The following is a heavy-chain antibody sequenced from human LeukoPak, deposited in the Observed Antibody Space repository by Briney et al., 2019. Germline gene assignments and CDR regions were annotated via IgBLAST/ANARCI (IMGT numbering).Heavy chain of an antibody. J-gene: IGHJ4*02. Sequence: PGGSLRLSCAASGFTFSSYAMHWVRQAPGKGLEYVSAISSNGGSTYYANSVKGRSTISRDNSKNTLYLQMGSLRAEDMAVYYCARVGTFSSGWSDYFDYWGQGTLVTVSS. CDR3: ARVGTFSSGWSDYFDY. V-gene: IGHV3-64*01. CDR2: ISSNGGST. CDR1: GFTFSSYA. D-gene: IGHD6-19*01.